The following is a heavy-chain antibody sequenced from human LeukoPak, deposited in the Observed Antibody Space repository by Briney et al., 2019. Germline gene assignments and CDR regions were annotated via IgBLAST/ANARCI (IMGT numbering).Heavy chain of an antibody. D-gene: IGHD4-17*01. CDR2: ISSASYNI. V-gene: IGHV3-48*03. J-gene: IGHJ6*03. CDR1: GFTFNNYE. CDR3: ARWAEDGYYYYYMDV. Sequence: GGSLRLSCAASGFTFNNYEMSWVRQSRGKGLEWLSYISSASYNIYYADSVKGRFTISRDNAKNSLYLQMNGLRAEDTALYYCARWAEDGYYYYYMDVWGKGTTVTVSS.